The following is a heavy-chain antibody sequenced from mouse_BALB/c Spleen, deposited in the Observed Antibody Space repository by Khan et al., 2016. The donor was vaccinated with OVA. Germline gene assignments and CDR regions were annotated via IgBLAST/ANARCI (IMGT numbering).Heavy chain of an antibody. CDR2: IDPTTGYT. D-gene: IGHD1-1*01. CDR3: TSHDSTYTWFDY. J-gene: IGHJ3*01. Sequence: QVQLQQSGAELAKPGASVKMSCKASGYTFTNYWMHWVNQRPGQGLEWIGYIDPTTGYTEYNQKFKDKATLTADKSSSQAYMPLSSLTSEDSAVYYCTSHDSTYTWFDYWGQGTLVTVSA. CDR1: GYTFTNYW. V-gene: IGHV1-7*01.